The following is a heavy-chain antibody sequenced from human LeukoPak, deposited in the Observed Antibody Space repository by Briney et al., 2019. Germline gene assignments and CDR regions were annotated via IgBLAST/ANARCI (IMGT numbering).Heavy chain of an antibody. V-gene: IGHV1-69*05. CDR1: GGTFSSYA. D-gene: IGHD3-22*01. Sequence: SVKVSCKASGGTFSSYAISWVRQAPGQGLEWMGGIIPIFGTANYAQKFQGRVTITTDESTSTAYMELSSLRSEDTAVYYCARCPLNYYDSSGYYYYHYYMDVWGKGTTVTVSS. J-gene: IGHJ6*03. CDR3: ARCPLNYYDSSGYYYYHYYMDV. CDR2: IIPIFGTA.